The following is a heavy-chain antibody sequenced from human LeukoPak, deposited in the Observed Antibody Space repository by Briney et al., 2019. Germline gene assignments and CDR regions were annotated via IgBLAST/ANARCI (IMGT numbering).Heavy chain of an antibody. CDR3: AREGQWLVPTHYYYYGMDV. CDR1: GYTFTGYY. D-gene: IGHD6-19*01. CDR2: INPNSGGT. V-gene: IGHV1-2*06. Sequence: ASVKVSCKASGYTFTGYYMHWVRQAPGQGLEWMGRINPNSGGTNYAQKFQGRVTMTRDTSTSTVYMELSSLRSEDTAVYYCAREGQWLVPTHYYYYGMDVWGQGTTVTVSS. J-gene: IGHJ6*02.